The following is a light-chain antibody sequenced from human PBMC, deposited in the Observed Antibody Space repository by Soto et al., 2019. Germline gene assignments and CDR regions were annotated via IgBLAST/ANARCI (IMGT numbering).Light chain of an antibody. CDR3: QSYDSSLSGWGV. CDR1: SSNIGAGYD. Sequence: QSVLTQPPSVSGAPGQRVTIPCTGSSSNIGAGYDVHWYQQLPGTAPKLLIYGNSNRPSGVPDRFSGSKSGTSASLAITGLQAEDEADYYCQSYDSSLSGWGVFGGGTKLTVL. J-gene: IGLJ2*01. CDR2: GNS. V-gene: IGLV1-40*01.